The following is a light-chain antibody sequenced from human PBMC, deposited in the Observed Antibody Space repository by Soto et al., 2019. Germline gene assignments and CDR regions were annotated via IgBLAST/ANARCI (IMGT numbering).Light chain of an antibody. V-gene: IGKV3-20*01. CDR1: QSVGKP. CDR3: QQYGGSPRT. Sequence: EVVLTQSPGTLSLPPGERATLSCRASQSVGKPIAWYQQKPGQAPRLLIYGASTRATGIPDRFSGSGSGTDFTLTISRLEPEDFAVYYCQQYGGSPRTFGQGTKVDIK. CDR2: GAS. J-gene: IGKJ1*01.